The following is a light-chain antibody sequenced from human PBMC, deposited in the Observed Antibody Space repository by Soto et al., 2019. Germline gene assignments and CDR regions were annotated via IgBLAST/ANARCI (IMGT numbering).Light chain of an antibody. CDR2: GAS. Sequence: RASQSVSSNYFACYQQNPGQARRLLNYGASSRATGIPDRFSGSGSRTDFTITISILEPEDLAVYCCQHYNSSRTFGQGTKVDIK. CDR3: QHYNSSRT. CDR1: QSVSSNY. V-gene: IGKV3-20*01. J-gene: IGKJ1*01.